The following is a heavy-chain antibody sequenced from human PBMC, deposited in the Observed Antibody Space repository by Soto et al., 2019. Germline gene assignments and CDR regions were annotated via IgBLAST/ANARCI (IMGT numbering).Heavy chain of an antibody. J-gene: IGHJ3*02. V-gene: IGHV6-1*01. CDR3: ARKQAGAFDI. CDR1: GDSVSNNSAA. CDR2: TYYRSKWYN. D-gene: IGHD6-19*01. Sequence: SQTLSLTCAISGDSVSNNSAAWNWIRQSPSRGLEWLGRTYYRSKWYNDYAVSVKSRVIINADTAKNQFSLQLNSVTPEDTAVYYCARKQAGAFDIWGQGTMVTVSS.